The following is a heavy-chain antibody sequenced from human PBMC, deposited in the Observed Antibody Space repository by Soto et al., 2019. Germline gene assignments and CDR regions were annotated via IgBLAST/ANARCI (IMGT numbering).Heavy chain of an antibody. Sequence: TLSLTTTVSGCSILIGCCYLRWIRQHPGKGLEWIGYIYYSGSTYYNPSLKSRVTISVDTSKNQFSLKLSSVTAADTAVYYCARSDTAMVHFDYWGQGTLVTFSS. D-gene: IGHD5-18*01. CDR1: GCSILIGCCY. V-gene: IGHV4-31*03. J-gene: IGHJ4*02. CDR2: IYYSGST. CDR3: ARSDTAMVHFDY.